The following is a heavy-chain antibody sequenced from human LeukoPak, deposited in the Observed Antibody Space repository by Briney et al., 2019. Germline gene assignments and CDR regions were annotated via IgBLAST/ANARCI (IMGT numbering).Heavy chain of an antibody. J-gene: IGHJ4*02. CDR1: GYTFTAYY. CDR3: ARDRMGDCATTSCYLAY. CDR2: INPNSGDT. Sequence: ASVKVSCKASGYTFTAYYLHWVRQAPGQGLEWMGRINPNSGDTNYAQKFQGRVTMTRDTSITTAYMELSRLTSDDTAMYYCARDRMGDCATTSCYLAYWGQGTLVTVSS. D-gene: IGHD2-2*01. V-gene: IGHV1-2*06.